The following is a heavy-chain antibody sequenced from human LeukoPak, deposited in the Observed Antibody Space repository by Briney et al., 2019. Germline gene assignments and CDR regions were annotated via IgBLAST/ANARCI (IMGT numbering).Heavy chain of an antibody. J-gene: IGHJ5*02. D-gene: IGHD3-9*01. Sequence: GGSPRLSCAASGFTFSSYSINWVRQAPGKGLEWVSSISSSSSYIYYADSVKGRFAISRDNAKNSLYLQMNSLRAEDTAVYYCATTHNYNILTGYSTSNWFDPWGQGTLVTVSS. CDR2: ISSSSSYI. V-gene: IGHV3-21*01. CDR1: GFTFSSYS. CDR3: ATTHNYNILTGYSTSNWFDP.